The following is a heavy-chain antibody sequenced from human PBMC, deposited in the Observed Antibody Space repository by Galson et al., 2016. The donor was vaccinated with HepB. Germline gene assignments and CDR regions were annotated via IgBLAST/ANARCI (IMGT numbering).Heavy chain of an antibody. CDR3: ARMKNYYYGMDV. CDR2: IDWDEDK. Sequence: PALVKPTQTLTLTCPFSGFSLSTSGMCVSWIRQPPGKALEWLALIDWDEDKYYSTSLKTRLTISKDTSKNQVVLTMTNMDPVDTATYYCARMKNYYYGMDVWGQGTTVTVSS. CDR1: GFSLSTSGMC. V-gene: IGHV2-70*01. J-gene: IGHJ6*02.